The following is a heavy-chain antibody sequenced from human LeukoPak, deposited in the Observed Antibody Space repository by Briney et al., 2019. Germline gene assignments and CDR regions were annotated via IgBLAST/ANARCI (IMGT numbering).Heavy chain of an antibody. D-gene: IGHD5-24*01. CDR3: ALENAYTNDDAFDI. CDR2: IQYSGNT. V-gene: IGHV4-39*01. CDR1: GGSISSSDYY. J-gene: IGHJ3*02. Sequence: SDTLSLTCVVSGGSISSSDYYCGWIRQPPGKVLEWIGSIQYSGNTYYNPSFKSRVTISVDTSTNQFPLKLNSVTAADTAVYYCALENAYTNDDAFDIWGQGTMVPVSS.